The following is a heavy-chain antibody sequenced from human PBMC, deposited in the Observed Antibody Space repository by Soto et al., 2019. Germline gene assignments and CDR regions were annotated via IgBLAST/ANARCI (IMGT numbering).Heavy chain of an antibody. J-gene: IGHJ5*01. CDR3: ARSSGWFDY. D-gene: IGHD6-19*01. V-gene: IGHV6-1*01. CDR2: TYYRSKWYN. CDR1: GDSISSNSAA. Sequence: QVRLQQSGPGLVKPSQTLSLTCAISGDSISSNSAAWNWIRQSPSRGLEWLGRTYYRSKWYNEYAASVXXRXTXXPDTSKNQFSLQLNSVTPEDTAVYYCARSSGWFDYWGQGTLVTVSS.